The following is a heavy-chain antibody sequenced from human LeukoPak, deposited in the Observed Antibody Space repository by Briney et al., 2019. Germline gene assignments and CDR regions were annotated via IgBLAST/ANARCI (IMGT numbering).Heavy chain of an antibody. V-gene: IGHV4-59*08. CDR3: ARLIPPWLSTTESPSYYYYYMDV. J-gene: IGHJ6*03. Sequence: SETLSLTCNVSGGSISTYYWSWIRQPPGKGLEWIGYIYHSGSTKYNPSLKSRVTISVDTSKNQFSLKLSSVTAADTAVYYCARLIPPWLSTTESPSYYYYYMDVWGKGTTVTVSS. D-gene: IGHD4-11*01. CDR2: IYHSGST. CDR1: GGSISTYY.